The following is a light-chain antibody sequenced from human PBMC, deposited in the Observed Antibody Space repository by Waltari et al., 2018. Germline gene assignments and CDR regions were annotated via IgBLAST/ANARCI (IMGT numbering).Light chain of an antibody. Sequence: EIVLPQSPGSLSSSPGERVTLSCRASQSVSKALAWYQQKPGQAPRLLIFGASNRATGIADRFSGSGFETDFSLTISRLEPEDFAVYYCQHYVRLPATFGRGTKVEIK. CDR3: QHYVRLPAT. V-gene: IGKV3-20*01. J-gene: IGKJ1*01. CDR1: QSVSKA. CDR2: GAS.